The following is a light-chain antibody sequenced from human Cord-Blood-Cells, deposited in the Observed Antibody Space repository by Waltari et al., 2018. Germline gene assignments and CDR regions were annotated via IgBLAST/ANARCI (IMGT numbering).Light chain of an antibody. J-gene: IGKJ5*01. CDR1: QSLSSY. V-gene: IGKV1-39*01. CDR3: QQSYSTPIT. Sequence: IQMTQSPSSLSASVGDRVTITCRASQSLSSYLNWYQQKPRKAPKLLIYAASSLQSGVPSRFSGSGSGTDFTLTISSLQPEDFATYYCQQSYSTPITFGQGTRLEIK. CDR2: AAS.